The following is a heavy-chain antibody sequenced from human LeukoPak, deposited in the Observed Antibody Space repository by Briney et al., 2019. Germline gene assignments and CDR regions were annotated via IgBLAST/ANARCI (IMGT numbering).Heavy chain of an antibody. CDR1: GGTFSSYA. CDR3: ASGWDTVTTFGVY. Sequence: SVRVSCKASGGTFSSYAISWVRQAPGQGLEWMGGIIPIFGTANYAQKFQGRVTITADESTSTAYMELSSLRSEDTAVYYCASGWDTVTTFGVYWGQGTLVTVSS. V-gene: IGHV1-69*01. CDR2: IIPIFGTA. D-gene: IGHD4-17*01. J-gene: IGHJ4*02.